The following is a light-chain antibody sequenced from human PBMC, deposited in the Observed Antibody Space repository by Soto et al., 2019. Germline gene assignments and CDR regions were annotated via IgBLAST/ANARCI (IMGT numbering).Light chain of an antibody. J-gene: IGKJ4*01. V-gene: IGKV4-1*01. Sequence: DIVMTQSPDSLAVSLGERATINCKASQSVLYSSNNKNYLAWYQQKPGQPPKLLIYWASTRDSGVPARFSGSGSGTDFTLTVSSLQAEDVAVYDCQHYYSRPLTFGGGTKVEIK. CDR2: WAS. CDR3: QHYYSRPLT. CDR1: QSVLYSSNNKNY.